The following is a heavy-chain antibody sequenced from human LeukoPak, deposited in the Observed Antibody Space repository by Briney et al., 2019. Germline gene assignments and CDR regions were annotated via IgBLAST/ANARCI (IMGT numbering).Heavy chain of an antibody. J-gene: IGHJ4*02. Sequence: SETLSLTCTVSGDSFSYFYWSWIRQPPGKGLEWIGSIYYSGSTYYNPSLKSRVTISVDTSKNQFSLKLSSVTAADTAVYYCASYGSGSYYSFDYWGQGTLVTVSS. D-gene: IGHD3-10*01. V-gene: IGHV4-59*05. CDR1: GDSFSYFY. CDR2: IYYSGST. CDR3: ASYGSGSYYSFDY.